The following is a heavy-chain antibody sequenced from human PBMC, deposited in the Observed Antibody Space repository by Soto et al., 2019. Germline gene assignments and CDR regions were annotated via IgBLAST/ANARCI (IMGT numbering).Heavy chain of an antibody. CDR1: GFTFSSYS. CDR3: ARRAYYYDSSGLSY. Sequence: EVQLVESGGGLVQPGGSLRLSCAASGFTFSSYSMNWVRQAPGKGLEWVSYISSSSSTIYYADSVKGRFTISRDNAKNSQYLQMNSLRAEDTAVYYCARRAYYYDSSGLSYWGQGTLVTVSS. D-gene: IGHD3-22*01. J-gene: IGHJ4*02. CDR2: ISSSSSTI. V-gene: IGHV3-48*01.